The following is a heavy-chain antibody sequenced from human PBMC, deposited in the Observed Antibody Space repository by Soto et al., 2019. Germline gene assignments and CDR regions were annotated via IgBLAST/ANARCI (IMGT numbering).Heavy chain of an antibody. Sequence: EVQLVESGGGLVKPGGSLRLSCAASGFTFSSYSMNWVRQAPGKGLEWVSSISSSSSYIYYADSVKGRFTISRDNAKNSLYLQMNSLRAEDTAVYYCARAKGSGYYRPLTNWGQGTLVTLSS. CDR1: GFTFSSYS. CDR2: ISSSSSYI. CDR3: ARAKGSGYYRPLTN. D-gene: IGHD3-3*01. J-gene: IGHJ4*02. V-gene: IGHV3-21*01.